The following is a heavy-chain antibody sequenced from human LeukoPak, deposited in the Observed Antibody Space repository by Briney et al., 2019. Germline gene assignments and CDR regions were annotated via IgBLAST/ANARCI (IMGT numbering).Heavy chain of an antibody. J-gene: IGHJ4*02. Sequence: GGSLRLSCAVSGFTVSSNYMSWVRQAPGKGLEWVSVIYSDRSTYYADSVKGRFTISRDNAKNSLYLQMNSLRAEDTAVYYCARVVGRYCSSTSCYGDYWGQGTLVTVSS. V-gene: IGHV3-66*01. CDR2: IYSDRST. CDR1: GFTVSSNY. CDR3: ARVVGRYCSSTSCYGDY. D-gene: IGHD2-2*01.